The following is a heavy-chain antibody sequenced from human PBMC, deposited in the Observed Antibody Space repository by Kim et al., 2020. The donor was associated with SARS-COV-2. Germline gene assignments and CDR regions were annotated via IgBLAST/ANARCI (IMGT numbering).Heavy chain of an antibody. CDR3: ASVSVTPGAYVFDY. CDR2: IYYSGST. Sequence: SETLSLTCTVSGGSISSYYWSWIRQPPGKGLEWIGYIYYSGSTNYNPSLKSRVTISVDTSKNQFSLKLSSVTAADTAVYYCASVSVTPGAYVFDYWGQGTLVTVSS. D-gene: IGHD3-10*02. V-gene: IGHV4-59*01. J-gene: IGHJ4*02. CDR1: GGSISSYY.